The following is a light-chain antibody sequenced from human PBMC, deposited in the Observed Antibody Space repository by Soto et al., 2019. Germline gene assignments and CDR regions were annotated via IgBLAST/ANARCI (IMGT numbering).Light chain of an antibody. CDR2: GAS. CDR1: QSVSSN. V-gene: IGKV3-15*01. CDR3: QQWNDWPHP. J-gene: IGKJ2*01. Sequence: EIVMTQSPATLSVSPGESATLSCRASQSVSSNLAWYQQKPGQAPRLLIYGASTRATGIPARFSGRGSATEFTLTISSLQSEDCAVYYCQQWNDWPHPFGQGTKLEI.